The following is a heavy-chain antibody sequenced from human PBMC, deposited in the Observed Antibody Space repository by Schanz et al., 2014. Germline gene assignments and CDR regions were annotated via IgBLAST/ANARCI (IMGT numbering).Heavy chain of an antibody. J-gene: IGHJ4*02. Sequence: QIQLVESGGGVVQPGTSLRLSCTISGFSFSRYGMHWVRQAPGKGLEWVAVISSDETVTYYVDSVKGRFTISRDNSKNTVSMQMNSLRGEDTAVYYCAKDSGGACESNDCYEFDSWGQGTLVTVSS. D-gene: IGHD2-21*02. CDR3: AKDSGGACESNDCYEFDS. V-gene: IGHV3-30*18. CDR1: GFSFSRYG. CDR2: ISSDETVT.